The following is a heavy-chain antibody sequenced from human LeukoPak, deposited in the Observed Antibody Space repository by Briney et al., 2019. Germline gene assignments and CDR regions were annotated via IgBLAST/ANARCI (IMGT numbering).Heavy chain of an antibody. D-gene: IGHD6-13*01. J-gene: IGHJ4*02. CDR3: AREKRRIAAAGINFDY. V-gene: IGHV3-21*01. CDR1: GFTFSSYS. Sequence: PGGSLRLSCAASGFTFSSYSMNWVRQAPGKGLEWVSSISSSSSYIYYADSVKGRFTISRDNAKNSLYLQMNSLRAEDTAVYYCAREKRRIAAAGINFDYWGQGTLVTVSS. CDR2: ISSSSSYI.